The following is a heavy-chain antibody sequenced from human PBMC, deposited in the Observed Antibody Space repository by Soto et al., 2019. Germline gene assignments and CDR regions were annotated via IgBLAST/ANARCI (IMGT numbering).Heavy chain of an antibody. CDR1: GGSISSYY. CDR3: APGGRDSLGSFQH. CDR2: IYHSGST. V-gene: IGHV4-59*01. D-gene: IGHD2-21*01. Sequence: SETLSLTCSVSGGSISSYYWSWIRQTAGKGLEWLAYIYHSGSTNYNPSLKGRVTISIDTSRNQFSLKLTSVTAADTAVYYCAPGGRDSLGSFQHWGQGTLVTVSS. J-gene: IGHJ1*01.